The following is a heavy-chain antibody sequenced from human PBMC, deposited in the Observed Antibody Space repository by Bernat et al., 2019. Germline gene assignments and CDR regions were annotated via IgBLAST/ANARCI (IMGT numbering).Heavy chain of an antibody. V-gene: IGHV3-7*03. CDR3: VKDTDY. CDR1: GFTFRSSW. Sequence: EVQLVESGGGLVQPGGSLTLSCAASGFTFRSSWMRWIRQAPGKGLEWVANIKQDGTEIYYVDAVKGRFTISRDNAKNSLYLKMNSLRAEETAVYYCVKDTDYWGQGTLVTVSS. J-gene: IGHJ4*02. CDR2: IKQDGTEI.